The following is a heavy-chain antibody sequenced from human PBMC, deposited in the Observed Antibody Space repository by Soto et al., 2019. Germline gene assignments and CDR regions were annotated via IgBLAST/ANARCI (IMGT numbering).Heavy chain of an antibody. D-gene: IGHD1-26*01. Sequence: GGSLRLCCAASGFTFSSYGMHWVRQAPGKGLEWVEVISYDGSNKYYAYSVKGRFTISRDNSNNTLYLQMNSLRAEDTAVYYCAKDSTSGSYLDXWGQGTLGTVSX. CDR1: GFTFSSYG. CDR3: AKDSTSGSYLDX. V-gene: IGHV3-30*18. J-gene: IGHJ4*02. CDR2: ISYDGSNK.